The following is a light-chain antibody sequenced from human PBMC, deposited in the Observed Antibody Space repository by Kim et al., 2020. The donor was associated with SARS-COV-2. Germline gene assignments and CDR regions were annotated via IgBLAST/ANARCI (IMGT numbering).Light chain of an antibody. Sequence: EIVLTQSPATLSLTPGERATLSCRASQSVARHLAWYQQRPGQAPRLLIYDASNRATGIPVRFGGSGSGTDFTLTISSLEPEDFATYYCQQRRDTFGQGTKLEI. CDR3: QQRRDT. V-gene: IGKV3-11*01. CDR1: QSVARH. CDR2: DAS. J-gene: IGKJ2*01.